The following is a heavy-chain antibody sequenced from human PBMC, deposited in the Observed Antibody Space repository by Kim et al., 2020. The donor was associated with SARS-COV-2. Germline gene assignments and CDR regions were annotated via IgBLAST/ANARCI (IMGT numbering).Heavy chain of an antibody. CDR3: ARYSQYSSSTDAFDI. CDR1: GGSISSYY. Sequence: SETLSLTCTVSGGSISSYYWSWIRQPPGKGLEWIGYIYYSGSTNYNPSLKSRVTISVDTSKNQFSLKLSSVTAADTAVYYCARYSQYSSSTDAFDIWGQGTMVTVSS. CDR2: IYYSGST. J-gene: IGHJ3*02. D-gene: IGHD6-13*01. V-gene: IGHV4-59*13.